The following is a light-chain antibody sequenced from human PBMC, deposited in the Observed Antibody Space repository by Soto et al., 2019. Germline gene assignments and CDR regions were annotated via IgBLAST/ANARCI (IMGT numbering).Light chain of an antibody. V-gene: IGKV1-39*01. CDR1: QNIRNS. Sequence: DIQMTQAPSSLSASVGDRVNITCRASQNIRNSLNWYQQKPGKAPKLLISSTSSLQSVVPSRFSGSGSGTDFTLTISSLQPEDFASYYCQQSYSTPSITFGQGTRREI. J-gene: IGKJ5*01. CDR3: QQSYSTPSIT. CDR2: STS.